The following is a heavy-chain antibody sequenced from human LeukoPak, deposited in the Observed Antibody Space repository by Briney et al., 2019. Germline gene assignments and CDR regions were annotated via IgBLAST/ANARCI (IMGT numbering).Heavy chain of an antibody. V-gene: IGHV3-23*01. CDR3: AKDYYGDSLDY. J-gene: IGHJ4*02. D-gene: IGHD4-17*01. CDR2: ISGNGHA. Sequence: GGSLRLSCAASGFTLSSCAMNWVRQAPGKGLEWVSAISGNGHAYYADSVKGRSTISRDNSKNTLYLQMNSLRAEDTAVYYCAKDYYGDSLDYWGQGTLVTVSS. CDR1: GFTLSSCA.